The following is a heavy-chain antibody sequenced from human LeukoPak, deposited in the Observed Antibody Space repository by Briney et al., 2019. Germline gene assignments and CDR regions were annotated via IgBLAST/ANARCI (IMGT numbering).Heavy chain of an antibody. CDR1: GFTFSSYR. CDR2: INNSSSFI. V-gene: IGHV3-21*01. J-gene: IGHJ4*02. D-gene: IGHD6-13*01. Sequence: GGSLRLSCAASGFTFSSYRMNWVRQAPGKGLEWVSSINNSSSFIYYADSVKGRFTISRDNAKNSLHLQMNSLRAEDTAVYYCARGRSSRLSFPATDSWGQGTLVTVSS. CDR3: ARGRSSRLSFPATDS.